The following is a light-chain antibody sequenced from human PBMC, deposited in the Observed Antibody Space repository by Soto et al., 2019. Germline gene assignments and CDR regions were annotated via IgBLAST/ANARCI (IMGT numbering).Light chain of an antibody. CDR2: QDN. V-gene: IGLV3-1*01. CDR1: KLGDKY. Sequence: SYELTQPPSVSVSPGQTANITCSGDKLGDKYAFWYQQKPGQSPVLVIYQDNKRPSGIPERFSGSNSGNTATLTISGTQAMDEADYYCQAWDSSTVVFGGGTKLTVL. J-gene: IGLJ2*01. CDR3: QAWDSSTVV.